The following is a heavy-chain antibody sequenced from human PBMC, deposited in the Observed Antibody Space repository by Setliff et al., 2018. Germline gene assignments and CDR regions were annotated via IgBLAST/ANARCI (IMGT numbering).Heavy chain of an antibody. CDR3: ARDGWVYCSGGLCYDF. Sequence: SETLSLTCTVSGGSISSSSYYWGWIRQSSGKGLEWIGNMYHSGSVYYNPSLKSRVTISVDTSKNQFSLKVTSVTAADTAVYCARDGWVYCSGGLCYDFWGQGRLVTVSS. D-gene: IGHD2-15*01. J-gene: IGHJ4*02. CDR2: MYHSGSV. CDR1: GGSISSSSYY. V-gene: IGHV4-39*07.